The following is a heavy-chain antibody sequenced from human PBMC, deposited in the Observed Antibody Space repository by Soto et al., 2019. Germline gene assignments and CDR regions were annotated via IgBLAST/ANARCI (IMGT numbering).Heavy chain of an antibody. V-gene: IGHV4-34*01. CDR2: INHSGST. D-gene: IGHD2-8*01. J-gene: IGHJ6*02. Sequence: PSETLSLTCAVYGGSFSGYYWSWIRQPPGKGLEWIGEINHSGSTNYNPSLKSRVTISVDTSKNQFSLKLSSVTAADTAVYYCARGFISKYCTNGVCYMWGDVRCYYYGMDVWGQGTTVTVSS. CDR3: ARGFISKYCTNGVCYMWGDVRCYYYGMDV. CDR1: GGSFSGYY.